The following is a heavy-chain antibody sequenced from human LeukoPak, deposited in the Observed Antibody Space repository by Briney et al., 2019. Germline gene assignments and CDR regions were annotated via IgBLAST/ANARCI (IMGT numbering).Heavy chain of an antibody. CDR2: INKDGGEK. D-gene: IGHD1-1*01. CDR1: GFTFSSYW. V-gene: IGHV3-7*03. Sequence: PGGSLRLSCAASGFTFSSYWMSWVRQAPGKGLEWVANINKDGGEKYYVDSVKGRFTISRDNAKNSLYLQMNSLRADDTAVYYCAKGKRYPDYWGQGTLVTVSS. CDR3: AKGKRYPDY. J-gene: IGHJ4*02.